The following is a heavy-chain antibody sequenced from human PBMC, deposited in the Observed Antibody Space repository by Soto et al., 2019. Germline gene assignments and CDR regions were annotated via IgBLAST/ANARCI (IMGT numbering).Heavy chain of an antibody. V-gene: IGHV4-61*01. CDR3: LRDPAQ. CDR2: IYYSGTT. J-gene: IGHJ4*02. CDR1: GGSVRSDSYY. Sequence: LETLSLTCTVSGGSVRSDSYYWSWVRQPPGKGLEWIAYIYYSGTTYYNPSLKSRVTISVDTSKNQFSLKLTSVTAADTAVYYCLRDPAQWGQGTLVTVSS.